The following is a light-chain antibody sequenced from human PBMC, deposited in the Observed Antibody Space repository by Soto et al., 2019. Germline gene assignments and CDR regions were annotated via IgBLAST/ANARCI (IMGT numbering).Light chain of an antibody. CDR2: GAS. CDR3: QQYNNWPLT. V-gene: IGKV3-15*01. CDR1: QSVRIN. J-gene: IGKJ4*01. Sequence: EIVMTQSPATLAVSPVERATLSCRASQSVRINVAWYQQKNGQAPRLLVYGASTRASGIPDRFSGNGSGTEFTLTISSLQSEDFAVYYCQQYNNWPLTFGGGTTGDIK.